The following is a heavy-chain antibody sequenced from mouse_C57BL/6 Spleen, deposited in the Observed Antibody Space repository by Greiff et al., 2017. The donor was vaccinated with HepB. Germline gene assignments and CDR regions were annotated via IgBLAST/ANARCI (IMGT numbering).Heavy chain of an antibody. CDR3: ARQDYGSSSPWFDV. V-gene: IGHV5-6*01. CDR2: ISIGGSYT. J-gene: IGHJ1*03. Sequence: EVNLVESGGDLVKPGGSLKLSCAASGFTFSRYGMSWVRQTPDKRREWVATISIGGSYTYYSDSVKWRFTISRDKAKNTLYRQMSSLKSEDTARYYCARQDYGSSSPWFDVWGTGTTVTVSA. D-gene: IGHD1-1*01. CDR1: GFTFSRYG.